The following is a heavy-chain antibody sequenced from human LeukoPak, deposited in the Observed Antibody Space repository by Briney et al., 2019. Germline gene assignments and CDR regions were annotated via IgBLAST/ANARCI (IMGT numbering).Heavy chain of an antibody. Sequence: GGPLRLSCAASGFPFNNYGMHWVRQAPGKGLGGVAFIRYNGNNQYYADSVKGRFTISRDNSKNTLYLQMNSLKGDDTAVYYCAKDSAFYYIDVWGKGTTVIISS. D-gene: IGHD3-10*01. CDR2: IRYNGNNQ. CDR1: GFPFNNYG. CDR3: AKDSAFYYIDV. V-gene: IGHV3-30*02. J-gene: IGHJ6*03.